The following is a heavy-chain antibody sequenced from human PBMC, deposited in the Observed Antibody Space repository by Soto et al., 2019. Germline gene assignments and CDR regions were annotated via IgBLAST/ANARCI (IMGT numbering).Heavy chain of an antibody. Sequence: SETLCVTCTVAGGSISSYYWSWIRQPPGKGLEWIGYIYYSGSTNYNPSLKSRVTISVDTSKNQFSLKLSSVTAADTAVYYCARRYGGAFDIWGQGTMVTVSS. CDR3: ARRYGGAFDI. CDR2: IYYSGST. J-gene: IGHJ3*02. CDR1: GGSISSYY. V-gene: IGHV4-59*08. D-gene: IGHD3-10*01.